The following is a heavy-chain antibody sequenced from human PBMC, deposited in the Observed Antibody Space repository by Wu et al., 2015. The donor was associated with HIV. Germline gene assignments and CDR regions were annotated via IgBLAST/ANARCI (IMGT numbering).Heavy chain of an antibody. V-gene: IGHV1-69*13. D-gene: IGHD5-18*01. J-gene: IGHJ5*02. CDR2: ITPLSGRR. CDR3: AKEVDATMVMGS. CDR1: GDTFKNYG. Sequence: QVQLVQSGAEVKRPGSSVKVSCKASGDTFKNYGVNWVRQAHGEGLEWMGRITPLSGRRNYAQKFQGRVTVTADESRSIIYMQLSGLRSEDTAIYYCAKEVDATMVMGSWGQGTLVTVSS.